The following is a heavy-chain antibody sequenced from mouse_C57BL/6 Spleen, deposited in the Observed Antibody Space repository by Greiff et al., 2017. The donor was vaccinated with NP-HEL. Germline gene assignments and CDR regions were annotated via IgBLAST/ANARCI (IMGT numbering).Heavy chain of an antibody. CDR3: ARRDYSNFFDY. CDR1: GYTFTSYW. CDR2: IDPSDSET. V-gene: IGHV1-52*01. J-gene: IGHJ2*01. D-gene: IGHD2-5*01. Sequence: QVQLQQPGAELVRPGSSVKLSCKASGYTFTSYWMYWVKQRPIQGLEWIGNIDPSDSETHYNQKFKDKATLTVDKSSSTAYMQLSSLTSEDSAVYYCARRDYSNFFDYWGQGTTLTVSS.